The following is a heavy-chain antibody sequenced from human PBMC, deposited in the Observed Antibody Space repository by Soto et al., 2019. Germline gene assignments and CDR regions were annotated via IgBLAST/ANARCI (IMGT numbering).Heavy chain of an antibody. V-gene: IGHV4-39*01. J-gene: IGHJ4*02. CDR1: DDSITSGAYY. CDR2: IQYRGST. D-gene: IGHD3-22*01. CDR3: AGLFPYVSSGYHLNY. Sequence: PSETLSLTCTVSDDSITSGAYYWGLIRQPPGKGLEWIGTIQYRGSTYYNPSLKSRVTMSLDTSKNQYSLKLRSVTAADTAVFYFAGLFPYVSSGYHLNYLGQGTLVTVSS.